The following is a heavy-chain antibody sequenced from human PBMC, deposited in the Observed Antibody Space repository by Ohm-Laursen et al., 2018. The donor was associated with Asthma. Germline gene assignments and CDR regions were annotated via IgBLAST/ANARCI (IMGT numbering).Heavy chain of an antibody. J-gene: IGHJ4*02. CDR1: GGSINNYW. Sequence: TLSLTWVLSGGSINNYWWSWVRQPPGKGLEWIGYIYYSGSTNYNPSLKSRVTISVDTSKNQFSLKLSSVTAADTAVYYCARSGYSGYEFDYWGQGTLVTVSS. CDR2: IYYSGST. D-gene: IGHD5-12*01. CDR3: ARSGYSGYEFDY. V-gene: IGHV4-59*01.